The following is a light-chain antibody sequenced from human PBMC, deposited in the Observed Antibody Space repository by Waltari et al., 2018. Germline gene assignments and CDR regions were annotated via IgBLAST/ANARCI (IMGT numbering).Light chain of an antibody. V-gene: IGKV3-20*01. CDR2: GAS. CDR1: QSVSRW. Sequence: EIVLTQSPGTLSLSPGERATLSCRASQSVSRWLAWYQQKLGQAPRLLIYGASSRATGIPDRFSGSGSGTDFSLTISRLEPEDFAVYYCQKYGTLPATFGQGTKVEIK. CDR3: QKYGTLPAT. J-gene: IGKJ1*01.